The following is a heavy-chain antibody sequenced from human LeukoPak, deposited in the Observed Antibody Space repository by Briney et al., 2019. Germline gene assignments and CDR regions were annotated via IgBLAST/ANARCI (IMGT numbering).Heavy chain of an antibody. Sequence: GGSLRLSCAASGFIVSSNYMSWVRQATGKGLEWVSVIYTSGSTYYADSVKGRFTISRDNSKNTLYLQMNSLRAEDTAVYYCARVRSGEYFDYWGQGTLVTVSS. V-gene: IGHV3-66*01. CDR2: IYTSGST. J-gene: IGHJ4*02. CDR3: ARVRSGEYFDY. CDR1: GFIVSSNY. D-gene: IGHD6-25*01.